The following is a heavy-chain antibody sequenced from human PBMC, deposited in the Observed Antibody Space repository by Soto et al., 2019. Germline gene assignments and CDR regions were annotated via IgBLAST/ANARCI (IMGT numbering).Heavy chain of an antibody. CDR3: AKDLNPLALFGVIDY. D-gene: IGHD3-3*01. CDR1: GLTFKTYG. Sequence: PGGSLRLSCAASGLTFKTYGMHWVRQAPGKGLEWVAVISHDGNNEDYADSVRGRFTISRDNSKNMLFLEMNSLRVEDTAVYFCAKDLNPLALFGVIDYWGQGALVTVSS. V-gene: IGHV3-30*18. CDR2: ISHDGNNE. J-gene: IGHJ4*02.